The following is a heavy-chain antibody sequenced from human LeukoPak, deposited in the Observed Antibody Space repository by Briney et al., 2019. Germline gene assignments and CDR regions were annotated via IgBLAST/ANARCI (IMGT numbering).Heavy chain of an antibody. CDR2: VRAKARSYTT. CDR1: GFSFSDNH. D-gene: IGHD1-26*01. V-gene: IGHV3-72*01. CDR3: AVIVGARSFDF. Sequence: GGSLRLSCAASGFSFSDNHMDWVRQAPGKGLEWVGRVRAKARSYTTEYAASVKGRFTISRDDSMNSLYLQMRSLKTEDTAVYYCAVIVGARSFDFWGQGTLVTVSS. J-gene: IGHJ4*02.